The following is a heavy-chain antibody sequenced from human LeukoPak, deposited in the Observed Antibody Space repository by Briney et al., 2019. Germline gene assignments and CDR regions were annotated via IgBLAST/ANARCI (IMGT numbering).Heavy chain of an antibody. CDR3: ARSDGYGLVGI. CDR2: IYSSGST. D-gene: IGHD3-10*01. J-gene: IGHJ3*02. Sequence: SSETLSLTCSVSCGSLSSGSNYWGWVRPPPGKTLEWIGSIYSSGSTYYNPSLKSRVIIIDTPKNHFSLTLSSVTAADTAVYYCARSDGYGLVGIWGQGTMVTVSS. CDR1: CGSLSSGSNY. V-gene: IGHV4-39*07.